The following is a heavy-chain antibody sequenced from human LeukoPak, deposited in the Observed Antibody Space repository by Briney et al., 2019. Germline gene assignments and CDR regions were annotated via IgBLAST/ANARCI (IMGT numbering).Heavy chain of an antibody. D-gene: IGHD3-3*01. CDR1: GFTFSSYA. Sequence: PGGSLRLSCAASGFTFSSYAMSWVRQAPGKGLEWVSAISGSGGSTYYADSVKGRFTISRDNSKNTLYLQMNSLRAEDTAVYYCARDFALITVFGVALYGMDVWGQGTTVTVSS. J-gene: IGHJ6*02. CDR3: ARDFALITVFGVALYGMDV. V-gene: IGHV3-23*01. CDR2: ISGSGGST.